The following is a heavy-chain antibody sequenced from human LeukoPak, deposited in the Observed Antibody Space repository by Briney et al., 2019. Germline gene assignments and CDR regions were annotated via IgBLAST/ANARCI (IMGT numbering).Heavy chain of an antibody. CDR3: ARPNITSYYDSRGYDAFDV. D-gene: IGHD3-22*01. CDR1: EYSFTRYW. V-gene: IGHV5-51*01. CDR2: IYPDDSDT. Sequence: EESLKISCKGSEYSFTRYWIGWVRQMPGKGLEWMGIIYPDDSDTRYSPSFQGQVTISADKSVRTAYLQWSSLKASDTAMYYCARPNITSYYDSRGYDAFDVWGQGTMVTVSS. J-gene: IGHJ3*01.